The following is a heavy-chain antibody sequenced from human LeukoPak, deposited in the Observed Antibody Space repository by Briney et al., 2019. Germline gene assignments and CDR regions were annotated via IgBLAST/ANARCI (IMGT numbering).Heavy chain of an antibody. D-gene: IGHD3-10*02. CDR3: AELGITMIGGV. J-gene: IGHJ6*04. V-gene: IGHV3-48*03. CDR1: GFTFSSYE. CDR2: ISSSGSTI. Sequence: GGSLRLSCAASGFTFSSYEMNWVRQASGKGLEWVSYISSSGSTIYYADSVKGRFTISRDNAKNSLYLQMNSLRAEDTAVYYCAELGITMIGGVWGKGTTVTISS.